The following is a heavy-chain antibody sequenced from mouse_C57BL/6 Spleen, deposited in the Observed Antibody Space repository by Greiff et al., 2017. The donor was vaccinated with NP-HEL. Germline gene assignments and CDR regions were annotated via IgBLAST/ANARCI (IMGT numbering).Heavy chain of an antibody. J-gene: IGHJ1*03. D-gene: IGHD2-12*01. V-gene: IGHV7-3*01. CDR2: IRNKANGYTT. Sequence: EVKLVESGGGLVQPGGSLSLSCAASGFTFTDYYMSWVRQPPGKALEWLGFIRNKANGYTTEYSASVKGRFTISRDNSQSILYLQMNALRAEDSATYYCARYPSYDNWYFDVWGTGTTVTVSS. CDR1: GFTFTDYY. CDR3: ARYPSYDNWYFDV.